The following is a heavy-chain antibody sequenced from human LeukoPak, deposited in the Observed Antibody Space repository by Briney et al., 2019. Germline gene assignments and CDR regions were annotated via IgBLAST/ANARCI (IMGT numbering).Heavy chain of an antibody. J-gene: IGHJ4*02. Sequence: SETLSLTCIVSGGSISSYYWSWIRQPPGKGLEWIGYIYYSGSTNYNPSLKSRVTISVDTSKNQFSLKLSSVTAADTAVYYCARDPLDSSGYIGYYFDYWGQGTLVTVSS. V-gene: IGHV4-59*01. CDR1: GGSISSYY. CDR3: ARDPLDSSGYIGYYFDY. D-gene: IGHD3-22*01. CDR2: IYYSGST.